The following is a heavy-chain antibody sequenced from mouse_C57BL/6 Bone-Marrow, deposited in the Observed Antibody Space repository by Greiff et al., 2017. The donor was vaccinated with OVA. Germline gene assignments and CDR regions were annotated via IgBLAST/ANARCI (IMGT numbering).Heavy chain of an antibody. CDR1: GYTFTDYY. Sequence: VQLQQSGPELVKPGASVKISCKASGYTFTDYYMNWVKQSHGKSLEWIGDINPNNGGTSYNQKFKGKATLTVDKSSSTAYMELRSLTSEDSAVYYCARDDYDVRAMDYWGQGTSVTVSS. V-gene: IGHV1-26*01. CDR3: ARDDYDVRAMDY. CDR2: INPNNGGT. J-gene: IGHJ4*01. D-gene: IGHD2-4*01.